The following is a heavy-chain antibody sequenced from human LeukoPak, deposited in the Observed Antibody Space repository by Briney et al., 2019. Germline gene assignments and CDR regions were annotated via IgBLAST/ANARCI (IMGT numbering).Heavy chain of an antibody. J-gene: IGHJ4*02. D-gene: IGHD1-14*01. CDR1: GFTFSNYV. CDR2: ITGSGGGT. Sequence: AGGSLRLSCAASGFTFSNYVMTWVRQAPGKGLEWVSAITGSGGGTFYADSAKGRFTVSRDNSKNTLYLQMNSLRVGDTAVYYCAKKIEGFRSETTTPVDYWAQETLVTVST. V-gene: IGHV3-23*01. CDR3: AKKIEGFRSETTTPVDY.